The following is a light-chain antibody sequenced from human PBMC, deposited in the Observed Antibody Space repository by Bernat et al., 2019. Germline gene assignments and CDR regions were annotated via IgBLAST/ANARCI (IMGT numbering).Light chain of an antibody. CDR1: QSVSRSF. J-gene: IGKJ1*01. CDR3: LAYTSPTWT. V-gene: IGKV3-20*01. CDR2: GAS. Sequence: EIVLTQSPGTLSLSPGERATLSCRASQSVSRSFLAWYQQKPGQAPRFLIYGASSRATAIPDRFRGSGSETDFSLTISRLEPEDFAVYYCLAYTSPTWTFGQGTKVDLK.